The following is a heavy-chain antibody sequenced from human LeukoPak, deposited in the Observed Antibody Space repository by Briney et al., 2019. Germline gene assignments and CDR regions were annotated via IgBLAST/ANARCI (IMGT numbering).Heavy chain of an antibody. J-gene: IGHJ4*02. CDR3: AKDRVAVAGPFDY. D-gene: IGHD6-19*01. Sequence: GGSLRLSCAASGFTFSSYGMHWVRQAPGKGLEWVAVISYDGSNKYYADSVKGRFTISRDNSKNTLYLQMNSLRAEDTAVYYCAKDRVAVAGPFDYWGQGTLVTVSS. CDR1: GFTFSSYG. V-gene: IGHV3-30*18. CDR2: ISYDGSNK.